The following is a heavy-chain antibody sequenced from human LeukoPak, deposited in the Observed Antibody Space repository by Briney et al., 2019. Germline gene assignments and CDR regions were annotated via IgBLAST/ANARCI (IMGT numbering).Heavy chain of an antibody. CDR1: GGSTSSGGYY. CDR3: ARGIAVAGTRYFDY. Sequence: SETLSLTCTVSGGSTSSGGYYWSWIRQHPGKGLEWIGYIYYSGSTIYNPSLKSRVTISLETSKNQFSLKLTSVTAADTAVYYCARGIAVAGTRYFDYWGQGTLVTVSS. D-gene: IGHD6-19*01. CDR2: IYYSGST. V-gene: IGHV4-61*08. J-gene: IGHJ4*02.